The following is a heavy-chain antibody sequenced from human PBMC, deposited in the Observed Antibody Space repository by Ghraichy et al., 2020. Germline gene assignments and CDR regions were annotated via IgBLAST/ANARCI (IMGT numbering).Heavy chain of an antibody. Sequence: SETLSLTCAISGDSVSSNSAAWNWIRQSPSRGLEWLGRTYYRSKWYNDYAVSVKSRITINPDTSKNQFSLQLNSVTPEDTAVYYCARNQERPPGNYYYYYYMDVWGKGTTVTVSS. J-gene: IGHJ6*03. CDR3: ARNQERPPGNYYYYYYMDV. D-gene: IGHD1-1*01. CDR2: TYYRSKWYN. V-gene: IGHV6-1*01. CDR1: GDSVSSNSAA.